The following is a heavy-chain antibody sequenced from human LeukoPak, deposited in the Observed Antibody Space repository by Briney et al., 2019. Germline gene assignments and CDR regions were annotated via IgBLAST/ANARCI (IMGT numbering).Heavy chain of an antibody. V-gene: IGHV4-39*01. Sequence: PSETLSLTCSVSGDSISTDTYYWGWIRQPPGKGLEWIGTIYFSGSTYYSPSLKSRVTISVDTSKNQFSLNLTSVTAADTAVYYCARRIILTDFDCWGRGTLVTVAS. CDR1: GDSISTDTYY. J-gene: IGHJ4*02. CDR3: ARRIILTDFDC. D-gene: IGHD1-14*01. CDR2: IYFSGST.